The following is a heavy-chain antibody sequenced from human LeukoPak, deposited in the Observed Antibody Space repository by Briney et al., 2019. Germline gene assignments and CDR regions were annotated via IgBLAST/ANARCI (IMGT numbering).Heavy chain of an antibody. J-gene: IGHJ4*02. Sequence: SETLSLTCAVYGGSFSGYCWSWIRQPPGKGLEWIGEINHGGSTNYNPSLKSRVTISIDTSKNQFSLKLNSVTAADTAVYFCARGGFRAAAGTDLWYWGQGTLVTVSS. CDR3: ARGGFRAAAGTDLWY. CDR1: GGSFSGYC. V-gene: IGHV4-34*01. CDR2: INHGGST. D-gene: IGHD6-13*01.